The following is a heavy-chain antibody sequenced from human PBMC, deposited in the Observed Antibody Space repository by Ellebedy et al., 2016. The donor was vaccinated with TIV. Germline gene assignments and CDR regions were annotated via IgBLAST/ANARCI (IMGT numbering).Heavy chain of an antibody. Sequence: GESLKISXAASGFTFRHYYMSWLRQAPGTGLEWVLYISESSVYINYADSVKGRFTISRDNAKNSLYLQMNSLRAEDTAVYYCVRRNNKGYSSSAYGMDVWGQGTTVTVSS. CDR1: GFTFRHYY. CDR2: ISESSVYI. D-gene: IGHD5-18*01. J-gene: IGHJ6*02. V-gene: IGHV3-11*03. CDR3: VRRNNKGYSSSAYGMDV.